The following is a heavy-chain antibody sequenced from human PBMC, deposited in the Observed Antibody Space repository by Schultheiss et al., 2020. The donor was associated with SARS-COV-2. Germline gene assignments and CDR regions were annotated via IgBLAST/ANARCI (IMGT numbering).Heavy chain of an antibody. CDR1: GGSISGYY. J-gene: IGHJ6*03. CDR2: INHSGST. CDR3: ARYTSSSWYQYYYYYMDV. D-gene: IGHD6-13*01. V-gene: IGHV4-34*10. Sequence: SETLSLTCTVSGGSISGYYWSWIRQPPGKGLEWIGEINHSGSTNYNPSLKSRITMSVDTSKNQFYLKLSSVTAADTAVYYCARYTSSSWYQYYYYYMDVWGKGTTVTVSS.